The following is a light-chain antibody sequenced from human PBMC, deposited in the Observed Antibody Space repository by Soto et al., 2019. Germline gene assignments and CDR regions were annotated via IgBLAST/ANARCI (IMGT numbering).Light chain of an antibody. V-gene: IGKV3-20*01. CDR2: GAS. CDR3: QQYGSSPWT. J-gene: IGKJ1*01. Sequence: EIVLTQSPGTLSLSPGERATLSCRASQSVSSSYLAWYQQKPGQAPRLLIYGASSRATGIPDRFSGSGSGTDFNLTISRLEPKDFAVYYCQQYGSSPWTFGQGTKVEIK. CDR1: QSVSSSY.